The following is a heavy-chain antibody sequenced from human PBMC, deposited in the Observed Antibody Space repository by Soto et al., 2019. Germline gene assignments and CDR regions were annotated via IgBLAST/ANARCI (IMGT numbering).Heavy chain of an antibody. D-gene: IGHD5-18*01. CDR3: AKDIVKYTYGDCDY. Sequence: GALRLSCAASGFSFNTYGMYWVRQAPGKRLEWVAAISYDGSNQYHADSGKGRFTISRDNAKSTLYLQMNSLRVEDTAVYYCAKDIVKYTYGDCDYWGQGALVTVSS. J-gene: IGHJ4*02. V-gene: IGHV3-30*18. CDR1: GFSFNTYG. CDR2: ISYDGSNQ.